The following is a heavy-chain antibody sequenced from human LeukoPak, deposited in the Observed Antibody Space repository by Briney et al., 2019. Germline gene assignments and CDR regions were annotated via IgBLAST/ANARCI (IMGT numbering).Heavy chain of an antibody. CDR2: IHTTGST. CDR3: ASFRWGIVGATPYMDV. J-gene: IGHJ6*03. Sequence: SETLSLTCTVSGGSITSYYWSWIRQPAGKGLEWIGRIHTTGSTNYNPSLKSRVTISVDTSKNQFSLKLSSVTAADTAVYYCASFRWGIVGATPYMDVWGKGTTVTISS. CDR1: GGSITSYY. V-gene: IGHV4-4*07. D-gene: IGHD1-26*01.